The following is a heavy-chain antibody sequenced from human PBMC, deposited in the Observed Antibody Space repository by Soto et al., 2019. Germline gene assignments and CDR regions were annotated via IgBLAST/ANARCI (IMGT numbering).Heavy chain of an antibody. CDR3: ASQTGTIFGVVISAFDI. V-gene: IGHV3-21*01. CDR2: ISSSSSYI. Sequence: GGSLRLSCAASGFTFSSYSMNWVRQAPGKGLEWVSSISSSSSYIYYADSVKGRFTISRDNAKNSLYLQMNSLRAEDTAVYYCASQTGTIFGVVISAFDIWGQGTMVTVSS. CDR1: GFTFSSYS. D-gene: IGHD3-3*01. J-gene: IGHJ3*02.